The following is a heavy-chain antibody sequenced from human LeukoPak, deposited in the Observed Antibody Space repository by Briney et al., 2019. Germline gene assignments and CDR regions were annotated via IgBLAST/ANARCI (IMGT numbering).Heavy chain of an antibody. CDR3: AREKVGFTMVRGVIDY. J-gene: IGHJ4*02. Sequence: GASVKVSCKASGGTFSSYAISWVRQAPGQGLEWMGWINPNSGGTNYAQKFQGRVTMTRDTSISTAYMELSRLRSDDTAVYYCAREKVGFTMVRGVIDYWGQGTLVTVSS. D-gene: IGHD3-10*01. CDR2: INPNSGGT. CDR1: GGTFSSYA. V-gene: IGHV1-2*02.